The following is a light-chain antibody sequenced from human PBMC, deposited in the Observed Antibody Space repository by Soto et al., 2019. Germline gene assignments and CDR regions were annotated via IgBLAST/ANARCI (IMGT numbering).Light chain of an antibody. J-gene: IGKJ2*01. V-gene: IGKV1-5*01. CDR2: DVF. Sequence: GDRVTITCRASQSITYWLAGYQQKPGRAPKLLIYDVFNLQSGVPSRFSGSGSGTEFTLTISSLQVDDSATYYCQQYHSFSFTFGQGTKLEIK. CDR1: QSITYW. CDR3: QQYHSFSFT.